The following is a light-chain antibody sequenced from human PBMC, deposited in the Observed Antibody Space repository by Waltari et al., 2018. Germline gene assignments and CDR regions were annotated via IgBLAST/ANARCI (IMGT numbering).Light chain of an antibody. CDR1: SSDVGGYNY. CDR2: EVS. CDR3: SSYRSGSILV. J-gene: IGLJ2*01. V-gene: IGLV2-14*01. Sequence: QSALTQPASVSGSPGQSITTSCTGTSSDVGGYNYVSWYHQHPGKVPKVMIYEVSNRPSGVSHRFSGSKSGNTASLTISGLQAEDEADYYCSSYRSGSILVFGGGTKVTVL.